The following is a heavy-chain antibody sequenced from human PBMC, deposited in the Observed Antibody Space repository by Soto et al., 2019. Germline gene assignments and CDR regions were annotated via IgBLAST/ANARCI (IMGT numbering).Heavy chain of an antibody. D-gene: IGHD3-9*01. J-gene: IGHJ4*02. V-gene: IGHV3-23*01. CDR2: ISGGGGSP. CDR3: AKGPEYDILTGCDY. CDR1: GFTFSLSA. Sequence: EVQLLESGGGFVQPGESLRLSCAASGFTFSLSAMSWVRQAPGRGLEWVSSISGGGGSPEYADSVKGRFTISRDNSKDTVHLQMNSLRAEDTAVYYCAKGPEYDILTGCDYWGQGALVTVSS.